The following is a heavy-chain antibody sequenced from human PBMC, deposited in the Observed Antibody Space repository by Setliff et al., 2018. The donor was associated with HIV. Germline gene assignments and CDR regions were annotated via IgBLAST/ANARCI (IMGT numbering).Heavy chain of an antibody. CDR3: ARATFSSSWYPFDGFDI. V-gene: IGHV4-59*01. CDR1: GGSISSYY. Sequence: KPSETLSLTCTVSGGSISSYYWSWIRQSPGKGPEWIGYIYYSGSTNYNPSLKSRVTILIDTPKNQFSLKLSSVSAADTAVYYCARATFSSSWYPFDGFDIWGQGTMVTVSS. CDR2: IYYSGST. D-gene: IGHD6-13*01. J-gene: IGHJ3*02.